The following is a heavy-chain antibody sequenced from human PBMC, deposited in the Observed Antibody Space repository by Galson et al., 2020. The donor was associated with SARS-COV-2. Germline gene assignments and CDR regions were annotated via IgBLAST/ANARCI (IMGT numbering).Heavy chain of an antibody. CDR1: GFTFSSYS. D-gene: IGHD1-26*01. CDR2: ISSSSSYI. V-gene: IGHV3-21*01. Sequence: GGSLRLSCAASGFTFSSYSMNWVRQAPGKGLEWVSSISSSSSYIYYADSVKGRFTISRDNAKNSLYLQMNSQRAEDTAVYYCARVISGAYPSQTFKYCYGMDVWGQGTTVTVSS. J-gene: IGHJ6*02. CDR3: ARVISGAYPSQTFKYCYGMDV.